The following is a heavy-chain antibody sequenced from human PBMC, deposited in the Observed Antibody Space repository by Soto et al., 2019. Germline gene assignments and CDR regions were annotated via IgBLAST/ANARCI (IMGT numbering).Heavy chain of an antibody. Sequence: ASVKVSCKASGGTFSSYAISWVRQAPGQGLEWMGGIIPIFGTANYAQKFQGRVTITADESTSTAYMELSSLRSEDTAVYYCARGGVVATSNAYYFDYWGQGTLVTVSS. V-gene: IGHV1-69*13. D-gene: IGHD5-12*01. CDR1: GGTFSSYA. CDR2: IIPIFGTA. J-gene: IGHJ4*02. CDR3: ARGGVVATSNAYYFDY.